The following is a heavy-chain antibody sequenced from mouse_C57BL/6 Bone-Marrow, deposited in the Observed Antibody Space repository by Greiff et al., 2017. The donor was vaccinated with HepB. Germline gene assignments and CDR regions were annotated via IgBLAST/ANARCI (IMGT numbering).Heavy chain of an antibody. V-gene: IGHV5-6*01. CDR3: ARGFAY. CDR2: ISSGGSYT. CDR1: GFTFSSYG. Sequence: EVQGVESGGDLVKPGGSLKLSCAASGFTFSSYGMSWVRPTPDKRLEWVATISSGGSYTYYPDSVKGRFTISRDNAKNTLYLQMSSLKSEDTAMYYCARGFAYWGQGTLVTVSA. J-gene: IGHJ3*01.